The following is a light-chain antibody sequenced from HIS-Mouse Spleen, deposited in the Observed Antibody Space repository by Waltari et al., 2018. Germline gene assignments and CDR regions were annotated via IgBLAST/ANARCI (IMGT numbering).Light chain of an antibody. V-gene: IGLV2-14*03. J-gene: IGLJ2*01. Sequence: QPALAQPASGSGSPGQAITISCTGTSSDVGGYQHVPWYQQHPGKAPKLMIYDVSNRPSWVSKRFSGSKSCTTASLTISGLQAEDEADYYCSSYTSSSTEVFGGGTKLTVL. CDR3: SSYTSSSTEV. CDR2: DVS. CDR1: SSDVGGYQH.